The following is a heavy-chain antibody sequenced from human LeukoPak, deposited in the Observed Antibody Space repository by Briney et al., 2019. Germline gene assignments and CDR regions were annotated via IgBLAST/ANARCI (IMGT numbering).Heavy chain of an antibody. CDR3: ARTGIITIFGVVIPNWLDP. J-gene: IGHJ5*02. D-gene: IGHD3-3*01. CDR1: GGSISSYY. CDR2: IYYSGST. Sequence: SETLSLTCTVSGGSISSYYWSWIRQPPGKGLEWIGYIYYSGSTNYNPSLKSRVTISVDTSKNQFSLKLSSVTAADAAVYYCARTGIITIFGVVIPNWLDPWGQGTLVTVSS. V-gene: IGHV4-59*01.